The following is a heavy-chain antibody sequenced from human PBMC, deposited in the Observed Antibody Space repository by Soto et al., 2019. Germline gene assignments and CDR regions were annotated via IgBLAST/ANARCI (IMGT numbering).Heavy chain of an antibody. D-gene: IGHD4-17*01. J-gene: IGHJ1*01. CDR2: IIGSGDSA. CDR1: GFSFNSYS. V-gene: IGHV3-23*01. Sequence: EVQLLESGGGLVQPGGSLRLSCAASGFSFNSYSMSWVRQAPGKGLEWVAGIIGSGDSAYYADSVKGRFTISRDNSKNTLSLQMNSLRAGDTAICYCARDRGTTTVTFDAFQHWGQGTLVAVSS. CDR3: ARDRGTTTVTFDAFQH.